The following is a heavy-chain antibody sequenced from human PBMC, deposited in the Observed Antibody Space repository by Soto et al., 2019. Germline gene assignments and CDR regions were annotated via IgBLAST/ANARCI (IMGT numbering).Heavy chain of an antibody. CDR2: IHYSGST. Sequence: PSETLSLTCTLSDDSINSGDYYWSWIRQHPGKGLEWIGYIHYSGSTHYNPSLSSRVTMSLDTANKQFSLKLSSVTAADTAVYYCARDPGLDLLTGYWLGMDVWGQGTTVTVSS. J-gene: IGHJ6*02. CDR3: ARDPGLDLLTGYWLGMDV. CDR1: DDSINSGDYY. V-gene: IGHV4-31*02. D-gene: IGHD3-9*01.